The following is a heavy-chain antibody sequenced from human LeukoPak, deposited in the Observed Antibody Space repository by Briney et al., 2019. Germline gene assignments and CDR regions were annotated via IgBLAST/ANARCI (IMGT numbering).Heavy chain of an antibody. Sequence: SRRLSCAAAGFTFDDYAMHVGRQAPEEGLGGVLGTSWTSGRIGYADPVTGRFTISRDNAKNSLYLQMNSLRAEDTALYYCAKEAAGTRGAFDYWGQGTLVTVSS. CDR3: AKEAAGTRGAFDY. CDR2: TSWTSGRI. J-gene: IGHJ4*02. D-gene: IGHD6-13*01. CDR1: GFTFDDYA. V-gene: IGHV3-9*01.